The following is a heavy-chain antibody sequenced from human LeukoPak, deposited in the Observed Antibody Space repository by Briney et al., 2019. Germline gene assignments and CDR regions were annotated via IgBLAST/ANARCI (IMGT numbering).Heavy chain of an antibody. CDR3: ASLNYDILTGYDAFDI. V-gene: IGHV1-2*02. CDR1: VYTFTGYY. Sequence: ASVKVSCKSSVYTFTGYYMHWVRQAPGQGLEWMGGINPNSGGTNYAQKFQGRVTMTRDTSISTAYMELSRLRSDDTAVYYCASLNYDILTGYDAFDIWGQGTMVTVSS. J-gene: IGHJ3*02. CDR2: INPNSGGT. D-gene: IGHD3-9*01.